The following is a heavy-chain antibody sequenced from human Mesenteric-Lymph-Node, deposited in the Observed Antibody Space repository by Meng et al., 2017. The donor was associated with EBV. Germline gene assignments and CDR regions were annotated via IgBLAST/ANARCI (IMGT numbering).Heavy chain of an antibody. CDR3: ARVRERGYDSSGSY. V-gene: IGHV4-39*07. D-gene: IGHD3-22*01. CDR1: GGSISSSSYY. Sequence: LRLQESGPGLVKPSGALSLTCTVSGGSISSSSYYWGWIRQPPGKGLEWIGSIYYSGSTYYNPSLKSQVTISVDTSKNQFSLKLSSVTAADTAVYYCARVRERGYDSSGSYWGQGTLVTVSS. CDR2: IYYSGST. J-gene: IGHJ4*02.